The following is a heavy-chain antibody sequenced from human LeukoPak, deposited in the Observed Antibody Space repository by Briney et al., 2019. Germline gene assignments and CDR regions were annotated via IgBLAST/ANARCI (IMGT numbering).Heavy chain of an antibody. Sequence: PSQTLSLTCTVSGGSISSGGYYWSWIRQHPGKGLEWIGYIYYSGSTYYNPSLKSRVTISVDTSKNQFSLKLSSVTAADTAVYYCARDVRGGYDLWSGLNYYYYGMDVWGQGTTVTVSS. V-gene: IGHV4-31*03. CDR1: GGSISSGGYY. CDR3: ARDVRGGYDLWSGLNYYYYGMDV. CDR2: IYYSGST. D-gene: IGHD3-3*01. J-gene: IGHJ6*02.